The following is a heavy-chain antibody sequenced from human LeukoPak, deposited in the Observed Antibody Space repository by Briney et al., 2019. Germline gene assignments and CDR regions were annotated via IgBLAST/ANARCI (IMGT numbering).Heavy chain of an antibody. CDR3: ARTNYDFWSGYYS. CDR1: GHTLTELF. V-gene: IGHV1-24*01. CDR2: FDPEDGET. J-gene: IGHJ5*02. D-gene: IGHD3-3*01. Sequence: ASVKVSCKVSGHTLTELFMHWVRQAPGKGLEWMGGFDPEDGETIYAQKFQGRVTMTKDTSTHTGYMELSSLRSDDTAVYYCARTNYDFWSGYYSWGQGTLVTVSS.